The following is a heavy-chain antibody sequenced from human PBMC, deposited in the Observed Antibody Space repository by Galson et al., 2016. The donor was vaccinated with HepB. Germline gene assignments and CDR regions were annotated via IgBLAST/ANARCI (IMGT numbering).Heavy chain of an antibody. D-gene: IGHD6-13*01. CDR2: IYYIGST. J-gene: IGHJ4*02. CDR1: GGSISSGDYY. CDR3: ARGLTNSSSWYGTDPYFLDF. Sequence: TLSLTCTVSGGSISSGDYYWSWIRQHPGKGLEWIGYIYYIGSTYYNPSLKRRVTISADTSKNQFSLKLSSVTAADTAVYHCARGLTNSSSWYGTDPYFLDFWGQGTLVTVSS. V-gene: IGHV4-31*03.